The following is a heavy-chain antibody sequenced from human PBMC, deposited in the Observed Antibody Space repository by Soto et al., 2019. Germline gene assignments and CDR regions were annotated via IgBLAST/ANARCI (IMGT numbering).Heavy chain of an antibody. CDR2: FYNSGST. J-gene: IGHJ4*02. D-gene: IGHD6-13*01. V-gene: IGHV4-59*01. CDR3: ERYRREPVAGYTLDN. Sequence: PSETLSLTCTVSGGSISSNYLTWIRQPPGKGLEWIVYFYNSGSTNYNPSLKSRVTISEDTSKSQFSLKVNSMTAADTAVYYCERYRREPVAGYTLDNWGQGILVTVSS. CDR1: GGSISSNY.